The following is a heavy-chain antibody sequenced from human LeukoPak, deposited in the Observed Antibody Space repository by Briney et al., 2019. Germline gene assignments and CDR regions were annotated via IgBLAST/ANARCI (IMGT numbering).Heavy chain of an antibody. D-gene: IGHD6-25*01. J-gene: IGHJ4*02. Sequence: SETLSLTCTVSGGSISSSSYYWGWIRQPPEKGLEWIGSIYYSGSTYYNPSLKSRVTISVDTSKNQFSLKLNSVTAADTAVYYCARSSGWHLLLLDYWGQGTLVTVSS. CDR2: IYYSGST. V-gene: IGHV4-39*01. CDR1: GGSISSSSYY. CDR3: ARSSGWHLLLLDY.